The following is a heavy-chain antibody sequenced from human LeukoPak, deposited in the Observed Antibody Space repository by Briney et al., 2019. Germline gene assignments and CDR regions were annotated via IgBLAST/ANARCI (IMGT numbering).Heavy chain of an antibody. CDR3: ARDPDVVGATPFDY. D-gene: IGHD1-26*01. Sequence: GGSLRLSCAASGFTFSDYYMSWIRQAPGKGLEWVSYISSSGSTIYYADSVKGRLTISRDNAKNTLYLQMNSLRAEDTAVYYCARDPDVVGATPFDYWGQGTLVTVSS. J-gene: IGHJ4*02. CDR2: ISSSGSTI. CDR1: GFTFSDYY. V-gene: IGHV3-11*04.